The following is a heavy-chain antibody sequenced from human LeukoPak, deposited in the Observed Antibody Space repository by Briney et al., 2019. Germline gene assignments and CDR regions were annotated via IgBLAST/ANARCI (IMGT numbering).Heavy chain of an antibody. CDR1: GFTFSSYS. J-gene: IGHJ3*02. V-gene: IGHV3-21*01. CDR3: ARVDYGDYEDAFDI. CDR2: ISSSSSYI. Sequence: GGSLRLSCAASGFTFSSYSMNWVRQAPGKGLEWVSSISSSSSYIYYADSVKGRFTISRDNAKNSLYLLMNSLRAEDTAVYYCARVDYGDYEDAFDIWGQGTMVTVSS. D-gene: IGHD4-17*01.